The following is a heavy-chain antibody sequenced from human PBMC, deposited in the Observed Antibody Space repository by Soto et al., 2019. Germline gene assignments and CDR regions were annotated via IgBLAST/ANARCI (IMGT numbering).Heavy chain of an antibody. V-gene: IGHV1-18*04. D-gene: IGHD3-10*01. CDR2: ISIYNGNT. CDR3: ARSPMAPARVHY. J-gene: IGHJ4*02. Sequence: ASVKVSCKASGYTFTSHGFTWVRQAPGQGLEWMGWISIYNGNTHYAQKFQGRLTLTTDTSTSTAYMELRSLTSDDTAVYFGARSPMAPARVHYWGQGTLVTVSS. CDR1: GYTFTSHG.